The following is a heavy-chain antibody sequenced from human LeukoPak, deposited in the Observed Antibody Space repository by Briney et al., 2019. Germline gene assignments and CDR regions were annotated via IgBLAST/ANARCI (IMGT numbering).Heavy chain of an antibody. CDR1: SVSVSRSSYY. CDR2: ISYSAAT. D-gene: IGHD4-11*01. CDR3: ARVREYYSDFNFHN. J-gene: IGHJ1*01. V-gene: IGHV4-39*07. Sequence: SETLSLTCTVSSVSVSRSSYYWGWIRQPPGKGLEWIGTISYSAATYYNPSLKSRVSISIDTSKNHFSLQLSSVAAADTAAYYCARVREYYSDFNFHNWGQGTLVTVSS.